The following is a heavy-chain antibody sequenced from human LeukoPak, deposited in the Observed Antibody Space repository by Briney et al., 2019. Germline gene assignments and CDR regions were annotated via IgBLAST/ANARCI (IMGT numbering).Heavy chain of an antibody. Sequence: ASVKVSFKASGYTFTGYYMHWVRQAPGQGLEWMGWINPNSGGTNYAQKFQGRVTMTRDTSISTAYMELSRLRSDDTAVYYCASPLIAVAGTQPYYYGMDVWGQGTTVTVSS. CDR1: GYTFTGYY. V-gene: IGHV1-2*02. D-gene: IGHD6-19*01. J-gene: IGHJ6*02. CDR3: ASPLIAVAGTQPYYYGMDV. CDR2: INPNSGGT.